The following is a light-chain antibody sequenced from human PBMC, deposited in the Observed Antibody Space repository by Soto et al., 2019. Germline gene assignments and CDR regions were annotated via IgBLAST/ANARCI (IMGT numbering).Light chain of an antibody. Sequence: EFVLTQSPGTLSFSPGERATLSCRASQTVRNNYLAWYQQKPGQAPRLLIYDASSRATGIPDRFSGGGSDTDFTLTISGLEPEDFAVYYCQQYGSSPLTFGRGTKVDIK. CDR3: QQYGSSPLT. CDR2: DAS. CDR1: QTVRNNY. J-gene: IGKJ4*01. V-gene: IGKV3-20*01.